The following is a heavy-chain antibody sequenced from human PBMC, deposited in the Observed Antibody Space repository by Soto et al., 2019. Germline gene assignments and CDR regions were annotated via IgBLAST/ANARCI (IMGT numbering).Heavy chain of an antibody. V-gene: IGHV1-24*01. Sequence: ASVKVSCKVSGYTLTELSMHWVRQAPGKGLEWMGGFDPEDGETIYAQKFQGEVTMTEDTSTDTAYMELSSLRSEDTAVYYGATGPVRGVTRQDAFDIWGQGTMVTVSS. CDR1: GYTLTELS. J-gene: IGHJ3*02. CDR3: ATGPVRGVTRQDAFDI. D-gene: IGHD3-10*01. CDR2: FDPEDGET.